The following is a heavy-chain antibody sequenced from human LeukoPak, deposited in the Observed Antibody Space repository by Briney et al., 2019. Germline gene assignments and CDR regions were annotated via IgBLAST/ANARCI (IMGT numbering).Heavy chain of an antibody. D-gene: IGHD4-23*01. CDR1: GGTFSSYA. CDR3: ARSSMTTVVTPGAFDI. Sequence: SVKVSCKASGGTFSSYAISWVRQAPGQGLEWMGGIIPIFGTANYAQKFQGRVTITTDESTSTAYMELSSLRSEDTAVYYCARSSMTTVVTPGAFDIWGQGTMVTVSS. CDR2: IIPIFGTA. J-gene: IGHJ3*02. V-gene: IGHV1-69*05.